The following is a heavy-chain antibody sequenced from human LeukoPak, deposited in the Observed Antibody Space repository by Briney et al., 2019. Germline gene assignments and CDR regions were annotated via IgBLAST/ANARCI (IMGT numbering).Heavy chain of an antibody. D-gene: IGHD3-3*01. CDR2: INPNSGGT. J-gene: IGHJ3*02. V-gene: IGHV1-2*02. CDR1: GYTFTDYY. Sequence: ASVKVSCKASGYTFTDYYIHWVRQAPGQGLEWMGWINPNSGGTNYAQKFQGRVTMTRDTSISTAYMELSRLRSDDTAVYYCARGVTIFGVDTPGAFDIWGQGTMVTVSS. CDR3: ARGVTIFGVDTPGAFDI.